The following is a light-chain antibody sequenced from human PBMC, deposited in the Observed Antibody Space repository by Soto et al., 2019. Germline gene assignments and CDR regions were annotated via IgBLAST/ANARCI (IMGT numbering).Light chain of an antibody. CDR2: EVS. V-gene: IGLV2-14*01. Sequence: QSALTEPASVSGSPGQSITISCTGTSSDVGDYNYVSWYQQHPGKAPKLIIYEVSNRPSGVSNRFSGSNSGNTASLTISGLQAEDEADYYCSSYISRITLVVFGGGTKVTVL. CDR1: SSDVGDYNY. J-gene: IGLJ2*01. CDR3: SSYISRITLVV.